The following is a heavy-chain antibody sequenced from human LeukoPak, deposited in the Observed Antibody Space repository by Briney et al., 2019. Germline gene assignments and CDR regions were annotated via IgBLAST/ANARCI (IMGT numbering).Heavy chain of an antibody. D-gene: IGHD3-3*01. CDR2: IYYSGST. J-gene: IGHJ4*02. CDR1: GGSISSYY. V-gene: IGHV4-59*01. Sequence: PSETLSLTCTVSGGSISSYYWSWLRQPPGKGLEWIGYIYYSGSTNYNPSLKSRVTISVDTSKNQFSLKLSSVTAADTAVYYCASHGVAPDYYFDYWGQGTLVTVSS. CDR3: ASHGVAPDYYFDY.